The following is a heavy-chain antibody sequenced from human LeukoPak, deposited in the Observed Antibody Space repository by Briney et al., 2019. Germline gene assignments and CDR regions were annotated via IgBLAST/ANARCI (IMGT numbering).Heavy chain of an antibody. J-gene: IGHJ4*02. Sequence: GGSLRLPCAASGFTFSSYSMNWVRQAPGKGLEWVSYISSSSSHIYYADSVKGRFTISRDNAKNSLYLQMNSLRAEDTAVYYCARGFTGYYTKTYYFDYWGQGTLVTVSS. CDR1: GFTFSSYS. CDR2: ISSSSSHI. D-gene: IGHD3-9*01. V-gene: IGHV3-21*01. CDR3: ARGFTGYYTKTYYFDY.